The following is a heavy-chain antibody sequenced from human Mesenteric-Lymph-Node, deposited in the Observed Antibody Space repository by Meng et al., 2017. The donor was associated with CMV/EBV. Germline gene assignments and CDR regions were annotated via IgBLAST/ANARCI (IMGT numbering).Heavy chain of an antibody. D-gene: IGHD5-18*01. J-gene: IGHJ6*02. CDR2: IWYDGSEK. Sequence: GESLKISCAASGFTFSSYGMHWVRQAPGKGLEWVAVIWYDGSEKYYVDSVKGRFTISRDNAKNSLYLQMNSLRAEDTAVYYCAIRGYSYGYDYYGMDVWGQGTTVTVSS. CDR3: AIRGYSYGYDYYGMDV. V-gene: IGHV3-33*03. CDR1: GFTFSSYG.